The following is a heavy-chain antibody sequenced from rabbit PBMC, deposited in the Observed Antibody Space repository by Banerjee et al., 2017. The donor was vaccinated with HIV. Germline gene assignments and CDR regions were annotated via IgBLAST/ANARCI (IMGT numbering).Heavy chain of an antibody. Sequence: QQQLEESGGGLVKPEGSLTLTCKASGFDFSSNAMCWVRQAPGKGLEWIALIWGGSSGDTYYANWAKGRFTISKTSSTTVTLQMTGLTAADTATYFCARSTSASGTYMNLWGPGTLVTVS. V-gene: IGHV1S45*01. CDR3: ARSTSASGTYMNL. CDR2: IWGGSSGDT. D-gene: IGHD1-1*01. CDR1: GFDFSSNA. J-gene: IGHJ4*01.